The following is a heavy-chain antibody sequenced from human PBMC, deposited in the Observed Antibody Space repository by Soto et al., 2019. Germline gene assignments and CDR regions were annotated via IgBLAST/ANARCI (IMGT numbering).Heavy chain of an antibody. J-gene: IGHJ6*02. Sequence: PGGSLRLSCAASGFTFSSYGMHWVRQAPGKGLEWVAVISYDGSNKYYADSVKGRFTISRDNSKNTLYLQMNSLRAEDTAVYYCAKDLKESYEPLDVWGQGTTVTVSS. V-gene: IGHV3-30*18. CDR3: AKDLKESYEPLDV. D-gene: IGHD3-10*01. CDR2: ISYDGSNK. CDR1: GFTFSSYG.